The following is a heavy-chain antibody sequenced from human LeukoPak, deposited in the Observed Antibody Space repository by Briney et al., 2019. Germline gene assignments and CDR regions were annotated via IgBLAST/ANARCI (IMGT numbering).Heavy chain of an antibody. Sequence: ASVKVSCKASGYTFTSYYMHWVRQASGQGLEWMGIINPSGGSTSYTQKFQGRVTMTRDTSTSTVYMELSSLRSEDTAVYYCARGEPWLVPVDQYYFDYWGQGTLVTVSS. V-gene: IGHV1-46*01. CDR2: INPSGGST. CDR3: ARGEPWLVPVDQYYFDY. D-gene: IGHD6-19*01. CDR1: GYTFTSYY. J-gene: IGHJ4*02.